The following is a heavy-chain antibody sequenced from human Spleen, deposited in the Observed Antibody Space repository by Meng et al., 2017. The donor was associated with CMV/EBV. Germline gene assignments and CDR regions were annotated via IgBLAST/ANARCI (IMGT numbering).Heavy chain of an antibody. V-gene: IGHV3-30-3*02. CDR1: GFSFRSYP. J-gene: IGHJ4*02. CDR3: AKSPHHWHYFDS. Sequence: GGSLRLSCAASGFSFRSYPMHWVRQPPGKGLEWVALISYDGSNKYYADSVKGRFTISRDNSRDTLYLQMNSLRAEDTAVYYCAKSPHHWHYFDSWGQGTLVTVSS. CDR2: ISYDGSNK.